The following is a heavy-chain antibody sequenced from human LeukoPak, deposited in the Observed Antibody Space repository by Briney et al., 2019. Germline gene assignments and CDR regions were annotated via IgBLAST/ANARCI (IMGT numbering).Heavy chain of an antibody. D-gene: IGHD6-19*01. J-gene: IGHJ4*02. V-gene: IGHV1-2*02. CDR2: INPHSGVT. CDR1: GYIFIYYY. Sequence: ASVKVSCKPSGYIFIYYYLHWVRQAPGQGLEWMGWINPHSGVTKYAQKFQGRVTVTRDTSISSASMEVSSLRSADTAVYYCARGQQWLEAFEHWGQGTLVTVSS. CDR3: ARGQQWLEAFEH.